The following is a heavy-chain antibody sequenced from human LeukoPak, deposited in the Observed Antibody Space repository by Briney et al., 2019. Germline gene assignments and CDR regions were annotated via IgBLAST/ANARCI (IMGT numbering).Heavy chain of an antibody. CDR2: IKSKTDGGAT. CDR1: GFTFNNAW. CDR3: ATASRGSLFYYYYGMDV. J-gene: IGHJ6*02. V-gene: IGHV3-15*01. D-gene: IGHD5-12*01. Sequence: GGSLRLSCAASGFTFNNAWMSWVRRAPGKGLEWVGRIKSKTDGGATEYAAPVKGRLTISRDDSKNTLFLQMNSLKTEDTAVYYCATASRGSLFYYYYGMDVWGQGTTVTVSS.